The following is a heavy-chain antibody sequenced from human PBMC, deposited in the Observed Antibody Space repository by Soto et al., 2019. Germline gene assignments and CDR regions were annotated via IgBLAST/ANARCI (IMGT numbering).Heavy chain of an antibody. CDR3: ARVAYSSSWPVNDY. J-gene: IGHJ4*02. D-gene: IGHD6-13*01. CDR1: GGSISSYY. CDR2: IYYSGST. Sequence: ASETLSLTCTVSGGSISSYYWSWIRQPPGKGLEWIGYIYYSGSTNYNPSLKSRVTISVDTSKNQFSLKLSSVTAADTAVYYCARVAYSSSWPVNDYWGQGTLVTVSS. V-gene: IGHV4-59*01.